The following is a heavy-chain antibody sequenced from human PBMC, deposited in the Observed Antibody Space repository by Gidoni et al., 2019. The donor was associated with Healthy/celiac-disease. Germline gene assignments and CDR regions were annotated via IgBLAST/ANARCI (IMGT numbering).Heavy chain of an antibody. V-gene: IGHV3-11*01. CDR3: ARDRGRYYPLDY. CDR2: ISSSGSTI. J-gene: IGHJ4*02. CDR1: GFTFSDYY. Sequence: QVQMVESGGGLVKPGWSLRLSCAASGFTFSDYYISLIRQAPWKGLEWVSYISSSGSTIYYADSVKGRFTISRDNAKNSLYLQMNSLRAEDTAVYYCARDRGRYYPLDYWGQGTLVTVSS. D-gene: IGHD1-26*01.